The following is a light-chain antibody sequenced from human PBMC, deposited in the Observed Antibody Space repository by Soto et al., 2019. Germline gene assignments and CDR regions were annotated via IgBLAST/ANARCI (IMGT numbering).Light chain of an antibody. Sequence: EIVLTQSPATLSSFPGDRVTLSCRASQYINTRLAWYQHRPGQAPRLLIYQTSIRAAGIPARFSASGSGTDFNITISDVPPEDFALYYCHQRQSLPRTFGQGTKVDI. CDR1: QYINTR. V-gene: IGKV3-11*01. CDR2: QTS. CDR3: HQRQSLPRT. J-gene: IGKJ1*01.